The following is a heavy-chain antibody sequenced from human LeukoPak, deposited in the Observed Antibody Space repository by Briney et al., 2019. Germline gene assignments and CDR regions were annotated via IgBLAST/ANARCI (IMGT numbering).Heavy chain of an antibody. V-gene: IGHV4-59*01. Sequence: PSETLSLTCTVSGGSISSYYWSWIRQPPGKGLEWIGYIYYSGSTNYNPSLKSRVTISVSTSKNQFSLKLSSVTAADTAVYYCARASESYDYVWGSYRPYYFDYWGQGTLVTVSS. CDR1: GGSISSYY. J-gene: IGHJ4*02. CDR2: IYYSGST. CDR3: ARASESYDYVWGSYRPYYFDY. D-gene: IGHD3-16*02.